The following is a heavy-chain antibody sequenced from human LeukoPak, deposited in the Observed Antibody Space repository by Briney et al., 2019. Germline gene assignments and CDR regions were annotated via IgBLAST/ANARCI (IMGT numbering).Heavy chain of an antibody. CDR2: IYYTGST. Sequence: SQTLSLTCSVSGDSISGGGYYWSWIRQRPGKGLEWIGYIYYTGSTYYDPSLKSRVTMSIDTSNNQFSLRLKSVTAADTAVYYCARDGSYSDTSDYSRGRIDYWGQGTLITVSS. J-gene: IGHJ4*02. CDR3: ARDGSYSDTSDYSRGRIDY. D-gene: IGHD3-22*01. V-gene: IGHV4-31*03. CDR1: GDSISGGGYY.